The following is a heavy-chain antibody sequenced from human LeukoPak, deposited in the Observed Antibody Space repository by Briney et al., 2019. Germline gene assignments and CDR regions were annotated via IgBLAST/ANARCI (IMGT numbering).Heavy chain of an antibody. CDR1: GGSFSGYY. CDR3: ARGLYYFDY. D-gene: IGHD3-10*01. V-gene: IGHV4-34*01. CDR2: INHSGST. J-gene: IGHJ4*02. Sequence: PSETLSLTCAVYGGSFSGYYWSWIRQPPGKGLEWIGEINHSGSTNYNPSLKSRVTISADTSKNQFSLKLSSVTAADTAVYYCARGLYYFDYWGQGTLVTVSS.